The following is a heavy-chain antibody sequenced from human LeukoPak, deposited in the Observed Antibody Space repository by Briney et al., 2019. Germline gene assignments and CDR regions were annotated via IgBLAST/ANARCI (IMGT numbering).Heavy chain of an antibody. Sequence: SQTLSLTCAVSGGSISSGGYSWSWIPQPPGKGLEWIGYIHHSESTYYNPSLKSRVTISVDRSKNQFSLKLSSVTAADTAVYYCARIDYRNYFDYWGQGTLVTVSS. CDR3: ARIDYRNYFDY. D-gene: IGHD4-11*01. CDR1: GGSISSGGYS. J-gene: IGHJ4*02. V-gene: IGHV4-30-2*01. CDR2: IHHSEST.